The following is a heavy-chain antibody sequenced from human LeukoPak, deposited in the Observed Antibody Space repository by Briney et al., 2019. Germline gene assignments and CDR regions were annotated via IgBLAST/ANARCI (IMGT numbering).Heavy chain of an antibody. CDR3: ARGTAGYSSGYVDY. CDR2: INPNSGGT. Sequence: ASVKVSCKASGYTFTGYYMHWVRQAPGQGLEWMGWINPNSGGTNYAQKFQGRVTMTRDTSISTAYMELSRLRSDDTAVYYCARGTAGYSSGYVDYWGQGTLVTVPS. D-gene: IGHD6-19*01. J-gene: IGHJ4*02. V-gene: IGHV1-2*02. CDR1: GYTFTGYY.